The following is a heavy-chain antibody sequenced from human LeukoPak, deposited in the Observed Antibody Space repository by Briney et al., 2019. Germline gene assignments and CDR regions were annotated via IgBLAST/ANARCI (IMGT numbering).Heavy chain of an antibody. CDR1: GFTVGSNY. CDR3: ARSNDLGGLYFDY. J-gene: IGHJ4*02. Sequence: PGGSLRLSCAASGFTVGSNYMSWVRQAPGKGLEWVSVIYSGGSTYYADSVKGRFTISRDNSKNTLYLQMNSLRAEDTAVYYCARSNDLGGLYFDYWGQGTLVTVSS. CDR2: IYSGGST. V-gene: IGHV3-53*01. D-gene: IGHD1-1*01.